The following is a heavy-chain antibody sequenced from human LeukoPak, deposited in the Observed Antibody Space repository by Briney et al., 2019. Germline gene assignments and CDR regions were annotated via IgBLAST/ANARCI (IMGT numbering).Heavy chain of an antibody. CDR1: GGSISYFF. Sequence: SETLSLTCTVSGGSISYFFWSWVRQPAGKGLEWIGRIYTSGSTNYNPSLKSRVTISVDTSKNQFSLKLSSVTAADTAVYYCTREEALGSGSFDYWGQGTLVTVSS. J-gene: IGHJ4*02. CDR3: TREEALGSGSFDY. V-gene: IGHV4-4*07. D-gene: IGHD1-26*01. CDR2: IYTSGST.